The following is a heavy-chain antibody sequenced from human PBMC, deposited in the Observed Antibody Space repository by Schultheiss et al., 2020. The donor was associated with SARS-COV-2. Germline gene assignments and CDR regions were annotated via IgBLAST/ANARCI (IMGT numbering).Heavy chain of an antibody. CDR2: ISYDGSNK. D-gene: IGHD2-21*02. CDR1: GFTFSSYG. Sequence: GGSLRLSCAASGFTFSSYGMHWVRQAPGKGLEWVAVISYDGSNKYYADSVKGRFTISRDNSKNTLYLQMNSLRAEDTAVYYCAKRLCGGDCYSVDYWGQGTLVTVSS. V-gene: IGHV3-30*18. CDR3: AKRLCGGDCYSVDY. J-gene: IGHJ4*02.